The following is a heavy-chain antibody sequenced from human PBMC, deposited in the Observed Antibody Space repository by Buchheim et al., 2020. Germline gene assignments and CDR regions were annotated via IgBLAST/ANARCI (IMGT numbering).Heavy chain of an antibody. D-gene: IGHD3-16*01. CDR1: GYTFTSYA. CDR2: INTANGNT. Sequence: QVQLVQSGAEVKKPGASVKVSCKASGYTFTSYAMHWVRQAPGQRLEWMGWINTANGNTKSSQKFQGRVNITRDTSASTAYMELSSLRSEDTAVYYCARRYADDYYYGMDVWGQGTT. CDR3: ARRYADDYYYGMDV. V-gene: IGHV1-3*04. J-gene: IGHJ6*02.